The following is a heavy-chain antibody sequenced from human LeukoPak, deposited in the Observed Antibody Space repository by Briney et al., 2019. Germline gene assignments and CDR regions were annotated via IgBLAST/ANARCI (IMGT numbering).Heavy chain of an antibody. CDR3: VKGGYVGNPGDC. J-gene: IGHJ4*02. Sequence: GGSLRLSCSAFGFTFSSFSLYWVRQAPGRGLEYLSAISNSGDSTYYTDSVKGRFTISKDNSKNMLYLQLSSLRPDDTAVYFCVKGGYVGNPGDCWGQGTLVTVSS. CDR1: GFTFSSFS. D-gene: IGHD4-23*01. CDR2: ISNSGDST. V-gene: IGHV3-64D*09.